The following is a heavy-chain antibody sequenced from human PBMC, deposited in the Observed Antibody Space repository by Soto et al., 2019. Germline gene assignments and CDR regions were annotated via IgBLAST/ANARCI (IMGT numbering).Heavy chain of an antibody. CDR2: IIPILGIA. CDR3: ARGVVVAATPVWFDP. Sequence: SVKVSCKASGGTFSSYTISWVRPAPGQGLEWMGRIIPILGIANYAQKFQGRVTITADNSTSTAYMELSSLRSEDTAVYYCARGVVVAATPVWFDPWGQGTLVTVSS. V-gene: IGHV1-69*02. CDR1: GGTFSSYT. D-gene: IGHD2-15*01. J-gene: IGHJ5*02.